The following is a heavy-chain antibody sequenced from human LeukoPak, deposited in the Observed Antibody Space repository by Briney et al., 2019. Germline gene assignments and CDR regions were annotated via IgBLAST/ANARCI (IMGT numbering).Heavy chain of an antibody. CDR1: GYTFTSYD. CDR2: MNPNSGNT. D-gene: IGHD3-9*01. V-gene: IGHV1-8*01. CDR3: ARGTGDILTGYYGEPEYRFDP. J-gene: IGHJ5*02. Sequence: GASVKVSCKASGYTFTSYDINWVRQATGQGLEWMGWMNPNSGNTGYAQKFQGRVTMTRNTSISTAYMELSSLRSEDTAVYYCARGTGDILTGYYGEPEYRFDPWGQGTLVTVSS.